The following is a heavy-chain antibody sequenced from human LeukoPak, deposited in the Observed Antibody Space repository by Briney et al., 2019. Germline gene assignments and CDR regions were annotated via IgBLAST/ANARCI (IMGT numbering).Heavy chain of an antibody. CDR2: ISWNSGSI. CDR1: GFTFDDYA. J-gene: IGHJ3*02. Sequence: GRSLRLSCAASGFTFDDYAMHWVRQAPGKGLEWVSGISWNSGSISYADSVKGRFTISRDNAKNSLYLQMNSLRAEDTALYYCAKMGRSGSYFDAFDIWGQGTMVTVSS. CDR3: AKMGRSGSYFDAFDI. D-gene: IGHD1-26*01. V-gene: IGHV3-9*01.